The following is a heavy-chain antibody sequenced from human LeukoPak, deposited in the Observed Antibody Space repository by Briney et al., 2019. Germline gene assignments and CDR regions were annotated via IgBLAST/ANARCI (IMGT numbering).Heavy chain of an antibody. J-gene: IGHJ3*02. V-gene: IGHV4-4*02. CDR1: GGSISSSNW. CDR2: IYHSGST. CDR3: ARDLKRDDAFDI. Sequence: SGTLSLTCAVSGGSISSSNWWSWVRQPPGKGLEWIGEIYHSGSTNYNPSLKSRVTISVDESNNQFSLRLSSVTAADTAVYYCARDLKRDDAFDIWGQGTMVTVSS.